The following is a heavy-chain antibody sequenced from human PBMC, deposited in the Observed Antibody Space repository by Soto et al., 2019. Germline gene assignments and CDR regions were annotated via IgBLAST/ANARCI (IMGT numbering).Heavy chain of an antibody. CDR1: GGSISSYY. D-gene: IGHD5-12*01. V-gene: IGHV4-59*08. Sequence: SETLSLTCTVSGGSISSYYWSWIRQPPGKGLEWIGYIYYSGSTNYNPSLKSRVTISVDTSKNQFSLKLSSVTAADTAVYYCARHRGPLYSGFGYWGQGTLVTVSS. CDR2: IYYSGST. J-gene: IGHJ4*02. CDR3: ARHRGPLYSGFGY.